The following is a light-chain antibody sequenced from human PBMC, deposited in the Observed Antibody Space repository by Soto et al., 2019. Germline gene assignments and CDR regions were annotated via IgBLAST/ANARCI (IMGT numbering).Light chain of an antibody. Sequence: DIQMTQSPSTLSASVGDRVTITCRASQSISSWLAWYQQKPGKAPKLLIYKASSLESGVPSRFSGSGSGTEFTLTISSLQPDDFATYYCQQYKTWPLAFGGGTKVDIK. CDR3: QQYKTWPLA. J-gene: IGKJ4*01. CDR2: KAS. V-gene: IGKV1-5*03. CDR1: QSISSW.